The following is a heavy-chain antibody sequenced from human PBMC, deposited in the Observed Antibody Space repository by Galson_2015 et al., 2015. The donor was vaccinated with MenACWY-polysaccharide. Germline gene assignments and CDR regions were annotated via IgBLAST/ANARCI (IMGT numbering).Heavy chain of an antibody. CDR2: IKPDGSDK. CDR3: ARLFGGVTTYDY. D-gene: IGHD3-16*01. CDR1: GFTFSNYW. V-gene: IGHV3-7*01. J-gene: IGHJ4*02. Sequence: SLRLSCAASGFTFSNYWMSWVSQAPGKGLEWVASIKPDGSDKYYVDSVKGRFIISGDNAQNSLFLQMSNLRAEDTAVYYCARLFGGVTTYDYWGQGTLVTVSS.